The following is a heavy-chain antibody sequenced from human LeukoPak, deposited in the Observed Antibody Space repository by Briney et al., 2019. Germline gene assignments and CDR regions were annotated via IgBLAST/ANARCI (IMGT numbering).Heavy chain of an antibody. CDR1: GFTFSSYA. CDR3: AKAIVGVSISDY. Sequence: PGGSLRLSCAASGFTFSSYAMNWVRQARGKGLEWVSAISGSGGSTYNADSVEGRFTISRDNSKNTLYLQMNSLRADDTAVYYCAKAIVGVSISDYWGQGTLVTVSS. D-gene: IGHD1-26*01. V-gene: IGHV3-23*01. CDR2: ISGSGGST. J-gene: IGHJ4*02.